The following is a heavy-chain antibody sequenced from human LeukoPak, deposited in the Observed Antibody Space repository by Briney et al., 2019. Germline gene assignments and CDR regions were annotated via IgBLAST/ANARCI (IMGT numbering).Heavy chain of an antibody. J-gene: IGHJ5*02. CDR1: GFTFSSYA. V-gene: IGHV3-23*01. CDR3: AKYYDSSGYASWFGP. D-gene: IGHD3-22*01. Sequence: GSLRLSCAASGFTFSSYAMSWVRQAPGKGLEWVSAISGSGGSTYYADSVKGRFTISRDNSKNTLYLQMNSLRAEDTAVYYCAKYYDSSGYASWFGPWGQGTLVTVSS. CDR2: ISGSGGST.